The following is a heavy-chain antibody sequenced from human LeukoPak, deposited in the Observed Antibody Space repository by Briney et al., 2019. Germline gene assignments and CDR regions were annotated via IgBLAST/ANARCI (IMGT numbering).Heavy chain of an antibody. Sequence: GGSLRLSCAASGFTFSSYWMSWVRQAPGKGLEWVANIKQDGSEKYYVDSVKGRFTISRDNAKNSLYLQMNSLRAEDTAVYYCARGGWIQISRYDYWGQGTTVTVSS. CDR1: GFTFSSYW. J-gene: IGHJ4*03. CDR3: ARGGWIQISRYDY. CDR2: IKQDGSEK. V-gene: IGHV3-7*01. D-gene: IGHD5-18*01.